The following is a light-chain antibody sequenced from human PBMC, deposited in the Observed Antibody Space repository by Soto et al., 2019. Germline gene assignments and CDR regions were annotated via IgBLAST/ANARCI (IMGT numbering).Light chain of an antibody. Sequence: EVVLTQSPATLSLSPGERATLSCRASESIGNYLAWYQQKLGQAPKLLIYDASHRAIDIPGRFSGDGSGTDVTLTISSLEPEDFAVYYCQWRSDWPPRLTFGGGTKVEIK. CDR1: ESIGNY. J-gene: IGKJ4*01. CDR3: QWRSDWPPRLT. V-gene: IGKV3-11*01. CDR2: DAS.